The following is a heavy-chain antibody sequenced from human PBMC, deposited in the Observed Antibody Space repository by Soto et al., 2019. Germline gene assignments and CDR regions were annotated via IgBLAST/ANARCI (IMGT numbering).Heavy chain of an antibody. V-gene: IGHV1-69*01. Sequence: QVQLVQSGAEVKKPGSSVKVSCKASGGTFSSYAISWVRQAPGQGLEWMGGIIPIFGTANYAQKFQGRVTITADESTSTAYMELSSLRSEDTAVYYCARDGDPVEQLVPDNWFDPWGQGTLVTVSS. CDR2: IIPIFGTA. D-gene: IGHD6-6*01. CDR3: ARDGDPVEQLVPDNWFDP. J-gene: IGHJ5*02. CDR1: GGTFSSYA.